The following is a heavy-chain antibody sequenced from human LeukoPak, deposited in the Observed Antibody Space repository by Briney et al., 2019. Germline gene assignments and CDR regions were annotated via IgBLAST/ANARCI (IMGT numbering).Heavy chain of an antibody. CDR3: AKNVVTGRRRVYDY. J-gene: IGHJ4*02. CDR1: GFTFSTYA. D-gene: IGHD6-6*01. CDR2: ISGSSGIT. V-gene: IGHV3-23*01. Sequence: PGGSLRLSCAASGFTFSTYAMYWVRQTPGKGLEWVSSISGSSGITYYADSVKGRFTISRDNSKNTLYLQMNSLRAEDTALYYCAKNVVTGRRRVYDYWGQGTLVTVSS.